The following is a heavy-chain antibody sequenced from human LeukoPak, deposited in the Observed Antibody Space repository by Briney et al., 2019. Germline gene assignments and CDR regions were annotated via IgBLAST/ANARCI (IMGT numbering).Heavy chain of an antibody. V-gene: IGHV3-66*02. Sequence: PTGGSLRLSCAASGFTVSSNYMSWVRQAPGKGLEWVSVIYSGGSTYYADSVKGRFTISRDNSKNTLYLQMNSLRAEDTAVYYCARVPTGGYYFDYWGQGTLVTVSS. D-gene: IGHD1-14*01. CDR3: ARVPTGGYYFDY. J-gene: IGHJ4*02. CDR1: GFTVSSNY. CDR2: IYSGGST.